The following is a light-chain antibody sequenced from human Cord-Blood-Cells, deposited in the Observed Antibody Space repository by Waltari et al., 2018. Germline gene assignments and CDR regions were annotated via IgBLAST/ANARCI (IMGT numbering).Light chain of an antibody. Sequence: DIQMTQSPPTLPASVGDRVTITCRASQSISSGLAWYQQKPGKSPKLLIYKASSLESGVPSRFSGSGSGTEVTLTISSLQPDDFATYYCQQYNSIFTFGPGTKVDIK. CDR2: KAS. CDR3: QQYNSIFT. V-gene: IGKV1-5*03. J-gene: IGKJ3*01. CDR1: QSISSG.